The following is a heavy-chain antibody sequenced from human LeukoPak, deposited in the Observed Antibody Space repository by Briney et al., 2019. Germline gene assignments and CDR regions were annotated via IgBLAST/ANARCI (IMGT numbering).Heavy chain of an antibody. CDR3: ARISRGYSGYDTSDY. V-gene: IGHV3-23*01. Sequence: GGSLRLSCAASGFTFGSYAMSWVRQAPGKGLEWVSAISGSGGSTYYADSVKGRFTISRDNSKNTLYLQMNSLRAGDTAVYYCARISRGYSGYDTSDYWGQGTLVTVSS. J-gene: IGHJ4*02. D-gene: IGHD5-12*01. CDR1: GFTFGSYA. CDR2: ISGSGGST.